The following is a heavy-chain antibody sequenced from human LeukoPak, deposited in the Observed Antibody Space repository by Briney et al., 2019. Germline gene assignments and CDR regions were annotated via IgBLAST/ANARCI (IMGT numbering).Heavy chain of an antibody. CDR2: IYSGGST. J-gene: IGHJ4*02. CDR1: GFTFSSYS. Sequence: GGSLRLSCAASGFTFSSYSMNWVRQAPGKGLEWVSIIYSGGSTFYADSVKGRFTISRDNSKDSLYLQMNSLRAGDTAVYYCARTIEMATISYFDYWGQGTLVTVSS. CDR3: ARTIEMATISYFDY. V-gene: IGHV3-66*01. D-gene: IGHD5-24*01.